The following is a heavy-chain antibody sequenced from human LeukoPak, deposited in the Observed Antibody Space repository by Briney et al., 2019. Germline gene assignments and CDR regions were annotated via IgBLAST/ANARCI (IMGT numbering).Heavy chain of an antibody. D-gene: IGHD1-1*01. J-gene: IGHJ4*02. CDR2: IYYSGST. CDR3: ARGPNTTGGLSFDY. Sequence: SETLSLTCTVSGGSISSYYWSWIRQPPGKGLEWIGYIYYSGSTNYNPSLKSRVTISVDTSKNQFSLKLSSVTAADTAVYYCARGPNTTGGLSFDYWGQGTLVTVSS. V-gene: IGHV4-59*01. CDR1: GGSISSYY.